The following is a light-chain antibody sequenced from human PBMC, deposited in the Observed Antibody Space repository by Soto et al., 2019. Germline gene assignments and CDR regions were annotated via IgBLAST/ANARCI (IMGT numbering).Light chain of an antibody. Sequence: QPALTQPASGSGSPGQSSSISCTGTSSDVGGYKYVSWYQQHPGKAPKLMIYDVSSRPSGVSNRFSGSKSGNTASLTISGLQAEDEADYYCSSYTSISLYVFGTGTKVTVL. V-gene: IGLV2-14*01. J-gene: IGLJ1*01. CDR2: DVS. CDR1: SSDVGGYKY. CDR3: SSYTSISLYV.